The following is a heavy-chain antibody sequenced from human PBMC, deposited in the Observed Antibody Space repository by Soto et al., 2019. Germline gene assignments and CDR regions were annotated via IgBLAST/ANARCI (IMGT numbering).Heavy chain of an antibody. Sequence: QVQLVQSGAEVKKPGASVKVSCKASGYTFTSYAMHWVRQAPGQRLEWMGWINAGNGNTKYSQKFQGRVTITRDTSASTAYMELGSLRSEDTAVYYGARGLGLYYFDYWGQGTLVTVSS. J-gene: IGHJ4*02. CDR2: INAGNGNT. V-gene: IGHV1-3*01. CDR1: GYTFTSYA. D-gene: IGHD1-26*01. CDR3: ARGLGLYYFDY.